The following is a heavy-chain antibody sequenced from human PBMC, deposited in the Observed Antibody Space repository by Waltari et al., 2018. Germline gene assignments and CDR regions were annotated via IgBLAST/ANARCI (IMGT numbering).Heavy chain of an antibody. J-gene: IGHJ3*02. Sequence: VQLVQSGAEVKKPRSSVKVPCKAPGGIFTRYAIDWVRLARGQGREWMGGIIPILGTANYAQKFQGRVTITADESTSTAYMEVSSLRSEDTAVYDCARGLPGAVMGRNAFDIWGQGTMVTVSS. V-gene: IGHV1-69*01. CDR3: ARGLPGAVMGRNAFDI. CDR1: GGIFTRYA. CDR2: IIPILGTA. D-gene: IGHD3-10*01.